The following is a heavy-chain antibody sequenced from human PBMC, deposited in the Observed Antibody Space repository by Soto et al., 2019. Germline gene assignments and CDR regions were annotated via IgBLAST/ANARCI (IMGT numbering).Heavy chain of an antibody. J-gene: IGHJ6*02. D-gene: IGHD2-2*02. Sequence: GGSLRLSCAASGFIFSSYAMSWVRQAPGKGLEWVSAISGSGGSTYYADSVKGRFTISRDNSKNTLYLQMNSLRAEDTAVYYCAKQAGCSSTSCYTGARPYYYYGMDVWGQGTTVTVSS. V-gene: IGHV3-23*01. CDR3: AKQAGCSSTSCYTGARPYYYYGMDV. CDR2: ISGSGGST. CDR1: GFIFSSYA.